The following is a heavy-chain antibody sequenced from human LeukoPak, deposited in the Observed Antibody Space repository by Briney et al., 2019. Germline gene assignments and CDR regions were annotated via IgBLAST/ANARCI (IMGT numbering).Heavy chain of an antibody. CDR3: ARETRGTVGSY. J-gene: IGHJ4*02. V-gene: IGHV3-7*05. Sequence: GGSLRLSCAASLSTLSTYWMTWVRQTPGGGLEWVASLKQDGSDKYYVDSVKGRFTISRGNAGNSLYLQMNSLRAEDTAVYYCARETRGTVGSYWGQGTLVTVSS. CDR2: LKQDGSDK. CDR1: LSTLSTYW. D-gene: IGHD1-26*01.